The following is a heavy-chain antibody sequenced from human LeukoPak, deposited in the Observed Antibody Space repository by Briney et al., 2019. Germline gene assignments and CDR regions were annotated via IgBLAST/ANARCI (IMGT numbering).Heavy chain of an antibody. V-gene: IGHV1-24*01. J-gene: IGHJ4*02. Sequence: ASVKVSCKVSGHSLNEISMYWVRQAPGKGLECMGVFDPEDGETIYAQRFKGRLTLTGDTSTDTVYMELRSLRSDDTAVYYCARHPLGSIVGATLRLGYFDYWGQGTLVTVSS. CDR1: GHSLNEIS. CDR2: FDPEDGET. CDR3: ARHPLGSIVGATLRLGYFDY. D-gene: IGHD1-26*01.